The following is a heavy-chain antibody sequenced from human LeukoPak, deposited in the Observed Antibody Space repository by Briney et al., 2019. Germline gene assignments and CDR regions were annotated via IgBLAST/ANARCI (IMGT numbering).Heavy chain of an antibody. CDR1: GFTVSSNY. V-gene: IGHV3-53*01. D-gene: IGHD3-10*01. Sequence: PGGSLRLSCAASGFTVSSNYMSWVRQAPGKGLEWVSVIYSGGSTYYADSVKGRFTISRHNSKNTLYLQMNSLRAEDTAVYYCASSLYMARGVGSYFDYWGQGTLVTVSS. J-gene: IGHJ4*02. CDR2: IYSGGST. CDR3: ASSLYMARGVGSYFDY.